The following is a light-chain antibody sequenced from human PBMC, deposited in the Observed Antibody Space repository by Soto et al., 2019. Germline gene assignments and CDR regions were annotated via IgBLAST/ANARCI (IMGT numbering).Light chain of an antibody. J-gene: IGKJ2*01. CDR2: AAS. V-gene: IGKV3-15*01. Sequence: EIVMTQSPATLSVSPGERATLSCRASQSVSSNLAWYQQKPGQAPRLLIYAASTRATDIPARFSGSGSGTEFTLTISTLQSEDFAVYYCQQYNNWPGYTFGQGTKLEIK. CDR1: QSVSSN. CDR3: QQYNNWPGYT.